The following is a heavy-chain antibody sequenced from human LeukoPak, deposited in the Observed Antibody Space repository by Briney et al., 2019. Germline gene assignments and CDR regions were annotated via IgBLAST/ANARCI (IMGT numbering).Heavy chain of an antibody. CDR2: IYYSGST. CDR1: GGSISSSSYY. Sequence: SETLSLTCTVSGGSISSSSYYWGWIRQPPGKGLEWIGSIYYSGSTYYNPSLKSRVTISADTSKNQFSLKLSSVTAADTAVYYCARDGDSSGWTRSDYWGQGTLVTVSS. J-gene: IGHJ4*02. CDR3: ARDGDSSGWTRSDY. D-gene: IGHD6-19*01. V-gene: IGHV4-39*07.